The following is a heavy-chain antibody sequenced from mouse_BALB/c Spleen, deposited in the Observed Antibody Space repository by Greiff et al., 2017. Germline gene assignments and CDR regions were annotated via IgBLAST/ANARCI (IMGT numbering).Heavy chain of an antibody. Sequence: EVKVEESGGGLVQPGGSRKLSCAASGFTFSSFGMHWVRQSPEKGLEWVAYISSGSSTIYYADTVKGRFTISRDNPKNTLFLQMTSLRSEDTAMYYCARNLYDYFDYWGQGTTLTVSS. J-gene: IGHJ2*01. D-gene: IGHD2-10*02. CDR1: GFTFSSFG. CDR3: ARNLYDYFDY. V-gene: IGHV5-17*02. CDR2: ISSGSSTI.